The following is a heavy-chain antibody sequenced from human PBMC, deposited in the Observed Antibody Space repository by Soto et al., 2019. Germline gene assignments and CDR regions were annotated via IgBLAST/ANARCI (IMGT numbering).Heavy chain of an antibody. CDR2: ISWNSGSI. J-gene: IGHJ4*02. CDR1: GFTFDDYA. CDR3: VKAWSYSSGGGFDF. Sequence: EVQLVESGGGLVQPGRSLRLSCAASGFTFDDYAMHWVRQAPGKGLEWVSGISWNSGSIGYADSVKGRFTISRDNAKNSLYLQMNSLGTEDTALYYCVKAWSYSSGGGFDFWGQGTLVTVSS. V-gene: IGHV3-9*01. D-gene: IGHD6-19*01.